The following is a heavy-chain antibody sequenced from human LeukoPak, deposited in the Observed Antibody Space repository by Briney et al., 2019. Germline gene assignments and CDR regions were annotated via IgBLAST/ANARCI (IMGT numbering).Heavy chain of an antibody. CDR1: GGAISSDY. CDR3: ARSSSYYYGMDV. Sequence: PSETLSLTCTVSGGAISSDYWSWIRQPPGKGLEWIGYIYYSGSTNYNPSLKSRVTISVDTSKNQFSLKLSSVTAADTAVYYCARSSSYYYGMDVWGQGTTVTVSS. V-gene: IGHV4-59*01. J-gene: IGHJ6*02. D-gene: IGHD2-2*01. CDR2: IYYSGST.